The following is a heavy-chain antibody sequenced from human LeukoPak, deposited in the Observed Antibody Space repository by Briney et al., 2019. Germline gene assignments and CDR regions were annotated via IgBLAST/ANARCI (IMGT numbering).Heavy chain of an antibody. CDR3: ARGLRGGDFWSGYYEYFDY. CDR1: GGSISSSSYY. J-gene: IGHJ4*02. CDR2: IYYSGST. D-gene: IGHD3-3*01. V-gene: IGHV4-39*07. Sequence: SETLSLTCTVSGGSISSSSYYWGWIRQPPGKGLEWNGSIYYSGSTYYNPSLKSRVTISVDTSKNQFSLKLSSVTAADTAVYYCARGLRGGDFWSGYYEYFDYWGQGTLVTVSS.